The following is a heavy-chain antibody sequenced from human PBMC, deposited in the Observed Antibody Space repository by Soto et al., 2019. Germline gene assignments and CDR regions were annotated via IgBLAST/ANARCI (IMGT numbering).Heavy chain of an antibody. D-gene: IGHD4-4*01. Sequence: EVQLLESGGGLVQPGGSLRLSCAASGFTFNAYAMTWVRQAPGKGLEWVSAIGGSGGNRYYAASVKGRFTISRDNSKDTLDLQMNRLRVEDTAVYYCARVASDYINSVDHWGQGSLVTVSS. J-gene: IGHJ4*02. V-gene: IGHV3-23*01. CDR1: GFTFNAYA. CDR2: IGGSGGNR. CDR3: ARVASDYINSVDH.